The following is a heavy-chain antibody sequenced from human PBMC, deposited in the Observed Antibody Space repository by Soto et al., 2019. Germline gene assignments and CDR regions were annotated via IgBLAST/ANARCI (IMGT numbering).Heavy chain of an antibody. Sequence: PSETLSLTCTVSGGSISSYYWSWIRQPPGKGLEWIGYIYHSGSSNYNPSLKSRVTILLDTSKNQLSLKLSSVTAADTAVYYCARGVKYSSSSGVDFDYWGQRTLVTVSS. D-gene: IGHD6-6*01. CDR2: IYHSGSS. CDR3: ARGVKYSSSSGVDFDY. CDR1: GGSISSYY. J-gene: IGHJ4*02. V-gene: IGHV4-59*08.